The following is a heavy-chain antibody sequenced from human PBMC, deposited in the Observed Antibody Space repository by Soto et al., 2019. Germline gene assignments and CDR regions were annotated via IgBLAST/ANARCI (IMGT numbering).Heavy chain of an antibody. V-gene: IGHV1-2*02. Sequence: QVQLVQSGAETKKPGASVRVSCKTSGYTFTYFYIHWVRLAPGQGLEWMGCINPKNGGTSHAQKFQGRVSMTRDTSSNTVYMELNRLTSDDRGVYFCARRDSSGSFDFWGQGTLVTVSS. D-gene: IGHD5-18*01. CDR3: ARRDSSGSFDF. J-gene: IGHJ4*02. CDR2: INPKNGGT. CDR1: GYTFTYFY.